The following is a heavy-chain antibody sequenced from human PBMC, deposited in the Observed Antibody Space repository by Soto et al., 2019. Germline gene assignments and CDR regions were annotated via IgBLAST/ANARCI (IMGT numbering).Heavy chain of an antibody. CDR2: INAGNGNT. Sequence: QVQLVQSGAEVKKPGASVKVSCKASGYTFTSYAMYWVRQAPGQRLEWMGWINAGNGNTKYSQKFQGRVTITRDTSASTAYMELSSLRSEDTAVYYCARDLGFGLSDYWDQGTLVTVSS. CDR1: GYTFTSYA. V-gene: IGHV1-3*01. CDR3: ARDLGFGLSDY. D-gene: IGHD3-10*01. J-gene: IGHJ4*02.